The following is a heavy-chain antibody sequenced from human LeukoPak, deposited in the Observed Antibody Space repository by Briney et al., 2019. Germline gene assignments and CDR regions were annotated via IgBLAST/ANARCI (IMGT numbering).Heavy chain of an antibody. D-gene: IGHD3-10*01. CDR2: ISSSSSYI. Sequence: GGSPRLSCAASGFTFSSYSMNWVRQAPGRGLEWVSSISSSSSYIYYADSVKGRFTISRDNAKNSLYLQMNSLRAEDTAVYYCARDFEQSGSGSYYRRWAFDIWGQGTMVTVSS. V-gene: IGHV3-21*01. J-gene: IGHJ3*02. CDR3: ARDFEQSGSGSYYRRWAFDI. CDR1: GFTFSSYS.